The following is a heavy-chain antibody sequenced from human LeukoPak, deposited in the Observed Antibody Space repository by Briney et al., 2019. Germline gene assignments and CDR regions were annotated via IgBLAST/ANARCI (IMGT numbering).Heavy chain of an antibody. CDR3: ARMFGYCTSIGCFPGIVSKKFDS. Sequence: GGSLRLSCAASGITVNSNYMSWVRQPPGKGLEWVSVMYDDGNTYYADSVRGRFTISRDISKNTVSLQMDSLRAEDTAVYYCARMFGYCTSIGCFPGIVSKKFDSWGQGTVVTVSS. CDR1: GITVNSNY. D-gene: IGHD2-2*03. V-gene: IGHV3-53*01. CDR2: MYDDGNT. J-gene: IGHJ5*01.